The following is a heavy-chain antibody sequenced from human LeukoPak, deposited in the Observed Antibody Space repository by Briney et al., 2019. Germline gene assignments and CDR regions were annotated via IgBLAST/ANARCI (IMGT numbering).Heavy chain of an antibody. Sequence: GGSLRPSCAASGFTFSSYSMNWVRQAPGKGLEWVSSISSSSSYIYYADSVKGRFTISRDNAKNSLYLQMNSLRAEDTAVYYCARGGYCSGGSCYSARQNWFDPWGQGTLVTVSS. CDR3: ARGGYCSGGSCYSARQNWFDP. D-gene: IGHD2-15*01. V-gene: IGHV3-21*01. CDR1: GFTFSSYS. CDR2: ISSSSSYI. J-gene: IGHJ5*02.